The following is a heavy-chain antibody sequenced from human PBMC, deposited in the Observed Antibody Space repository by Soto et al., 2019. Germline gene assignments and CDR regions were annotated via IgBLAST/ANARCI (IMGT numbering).Heavy chain of an antibody. J-gene: IGHJ6*02. CDR3: ATMKGSYQYYYSGMDV. Sequence: QVQLVQSGAEVKKPGSSVKVSCKASGGTFSIYAISWVRQAPGPGLEWMGGIIPIFGTANYAQKFQGRVTITADESTSRAYMALSSLRSEDTAVYYCATMKGSYQYYYSGMDVWGQGTTVTVS. V-gene: IGHV1-69*12. CDR1: GGTFSIYA. CDR2: IIPIFGTA. D-gene: IGHD3-16*02.